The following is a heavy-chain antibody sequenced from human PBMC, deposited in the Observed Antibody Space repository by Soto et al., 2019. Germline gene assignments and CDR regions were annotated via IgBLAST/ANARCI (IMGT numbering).Heavy chain of an antibody. CDR1: GGSISSNNW. J-gene: IGHJ6*02. CDR3: ARPSQDYGLDV. V-gene: IGHV4-4*02. Sequence: PSETLSLTCAVSGGSISSNNWWTCVRQPPGKGLEWIGEISHSTATDYSPSLKSRVTMSVDKSRNQFSLKLSSVTAADTAVYFCARPSQDYGLDVWGQGTTVTVSS. CDR2: ISHSTAT.